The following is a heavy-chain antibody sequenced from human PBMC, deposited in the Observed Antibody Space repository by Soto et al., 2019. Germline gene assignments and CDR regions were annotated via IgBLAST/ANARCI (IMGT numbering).Heavy chain of an antibody. CDR3: AKKAYDYIWGSYPGTIDY. CDR2: ISGSGGST. J-gene: IGHJ4*02. CDR1: GFTFSSYA. Sequence: GGSLRLSCAASGFTFSSYAMSWVRQAPGKGLEWVSAISGSGGSTYYADSVKGRFTISRDNSKNTLYLQMNSLRAEDRAVYYCAKKAYDYIWGSYPGTIDYWGQGTLVTVSS. V-gene: IGHV3-23*01. D-gene: IGHD3-16*02.